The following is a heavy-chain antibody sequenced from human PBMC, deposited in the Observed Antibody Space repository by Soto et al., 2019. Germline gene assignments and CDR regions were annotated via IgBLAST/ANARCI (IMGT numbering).Heavy chain of an antibody. V-gene: IGHV5-51*01. J-gene: IGHJ6*02. CDR3: ASQAAAGEGGYYYYGMDV. CDR2: IYPGDSDT. D-gene: IGHD6-13*01. Sequence: GESLKISCKGSGYSFTSYWIGWVRQMPGKGLEWMGIIYPGDSDTRYSPSFQGQVTISADKSISTAYLQGSSLKASDTAMYYCASQAAAGEGGYYYYGMDVWGQGTTVTVS. CDR1: GYSFTSYW.